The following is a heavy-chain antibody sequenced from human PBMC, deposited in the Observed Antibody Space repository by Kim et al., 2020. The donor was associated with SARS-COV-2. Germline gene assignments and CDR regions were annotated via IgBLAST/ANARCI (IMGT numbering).Heavy chain of an antibody. J-gene: IGHJ4*02. V-gene: IGHV4-59*01. CDR3: ARDSPRKKIAAAGRGGFDY. Sequence: SETLSLTCTVSGGSISSYYWSWIRQPPGKGLEWIGYIYYSGSTNYNPSLKSRVTISVDTSKNQFSLKLSSVTAADTAVYYCARDSPRKKIAAAGRGGFDYWGQGTLVTVSS. D-gene: IGHD6-13*01. CDR2: IYYSGST. CDR1: GGSISSYY.